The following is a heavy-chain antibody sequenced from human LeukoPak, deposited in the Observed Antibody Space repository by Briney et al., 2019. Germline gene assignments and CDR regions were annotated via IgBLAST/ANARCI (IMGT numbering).Heavy chain of an antibody. V-gene: IGHV4-39*01. CDR1: GVSIYISTYY. D-gene: IGHD6-19*01. CDR2: IYYSGST. CDR3: ATEQWLVPGHFDY. Sequence: PSETVSLTCTVSGVSIYISTYYWVWIRQPPGKGLEWIGSIYYSGSTHYNPSLKSRVTISVDTSKNQFSLNLSSVTAADTAVYYCATEQWLVPGHFDYWGQGTLVTVSS. J-gene: IGHJ4*02.